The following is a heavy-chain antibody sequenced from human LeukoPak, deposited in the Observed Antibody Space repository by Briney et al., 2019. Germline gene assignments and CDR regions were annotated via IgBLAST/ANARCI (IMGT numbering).Heavy chain of an antibody. J-gene: IGHJ3*02. D-gene: IGHD6-19*01. CDR2: IWYDGSNK. V-gene: IGHV3-33*01. CDR1: GFTFSSYG. Sequence: GGSLRLSCAASGFTFSSYGMHWVRQAPGKGLEWVAVIWYDGSNKYYADSVKGRFTISRDNSENTLYLQMNSLRAEDTAVYYCAREREDSGLALDIWGQGTMVTVSS. CDR3: AREREDSGLALDI.